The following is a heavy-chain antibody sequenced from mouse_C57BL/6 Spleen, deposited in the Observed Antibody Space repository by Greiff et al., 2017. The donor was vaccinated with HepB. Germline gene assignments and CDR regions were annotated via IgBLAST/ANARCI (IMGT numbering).Heavy chain of an antibody. CDR2: IYPGDGDT. CDR3: ARELYYYAMDY. J-gene: IGHJ4*01. CDR1: GYAFSSSW. V-gene: IGHV1-82*01. Sequence: LVESGPELVKPGASVKISCKASGYAFSSSWMNWVKQRPGKGLEWIGRIYPGDGDTNYNGKFKGKATLTADKSSSTAYMQLSSLTSEDSAVYFCARELYYYAMDYWGQGTSVTVSS.